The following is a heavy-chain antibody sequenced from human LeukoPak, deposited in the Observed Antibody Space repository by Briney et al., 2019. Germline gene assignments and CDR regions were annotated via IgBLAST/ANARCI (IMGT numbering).Heavy chain of an antibody. V-gene: IGHV3-30*02. CDR1: GFTFSTYG. J-gene: IGHJ1*01. CDR3: AKGDIVVVPAANQYFQH. Sequence: GGSLRLSCAASGFTFSTYGMHWVRQAPGKGLEWVAFIRYDGSNKYYADSVKGRFTISRDNSKNTLYLQMNSLRAEDTAVYYCAKGDIVVVPAANQYFQHWGQGTLVTVSS. D-gene: IGHD2-2*01. CDR2: IRYDGSNK.